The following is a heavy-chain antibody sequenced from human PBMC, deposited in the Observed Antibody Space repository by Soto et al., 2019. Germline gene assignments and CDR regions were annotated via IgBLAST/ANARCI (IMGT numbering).Heavy chain of an antibody. J-gene: IGHJ4*02. CDR3: AHSLPGTPLGSYFHY. D-gene: IGHD1-7*01. V-gene: IGHV2-5*02. CDR1: GFSLSTSGVG. Sequence: QITLKESGPPLVKPTQTLTLTCTFSGFSLSTSGVGVGWIRQPPGKALEWLALIYWDDDKRYSPSLKSRLTITKDTSQDQVVLTMTNMDPVDTATYYWAHSLPGTPLGSYFHYGGQGTLVTVSS. CDR2: IYWDDDK.